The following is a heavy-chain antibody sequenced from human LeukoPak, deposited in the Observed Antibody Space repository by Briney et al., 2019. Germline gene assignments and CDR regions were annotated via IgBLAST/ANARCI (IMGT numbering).Heavy chain of an antibody. CDR3: AKPHRDGYIVGYFDY. Sequence: GGSLRLSCAASGFTFSSYAMSWVRQAPGKGLKWVSAISGSGGNTYYADSVKGRFTISRDNSKNTLYLQMNSLRAEDTAVYYCAKPHRDGYIVGYFDYWGQGTLVTVSS. D-gene: IGHD5-24*01. J-gene: IGHJ4*02. CDR1: GFTFSSYA. V-gene: IGHV3-23*01. CDR2: ISGSGGNT.